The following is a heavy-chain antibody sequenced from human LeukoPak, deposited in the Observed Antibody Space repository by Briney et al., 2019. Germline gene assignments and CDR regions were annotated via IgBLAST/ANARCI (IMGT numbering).Heavy chain of an antibody. CDR2: IKEDGSEE. Sequence: PGGSLRLSCAASGFTFSSYWMSWVRQAPGKGLECVANIKEDGSEEYYVDSVKGRFSISRDNAKNSLYLQMNSLRAEDTALYYCAKDSSSWSFDAFDIWGQGTMVTVSS. CDR3: AKDSSSWSFDAFDI. V-gene: IGHV3-7*03. CDR1: GFTFSSYW. D-gene: IGHD6-13*01. J-gene: IGHJ3*02.